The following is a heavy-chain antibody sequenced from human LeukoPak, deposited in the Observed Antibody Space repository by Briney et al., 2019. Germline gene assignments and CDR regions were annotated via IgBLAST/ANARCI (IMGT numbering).Heavy chain of an antibody. Sequence: ASVEVSCKASGGTFSSYAISWVRQAPGQGLEWMGRIIPIFGTANYAQKFQGRVTVTTDESTSTAYMELSSLRSEDTAVYYCARVLYYDSSGYYYWGQGTLVTVSS. CDR2: IIPIFGTA. CDR3: ARVLYYDSSGYYY. CDR1: GGTFSSYA. V-gene: IGHV1-69*05. J-gene: IGHJ4*02. D-gene: IGHD3-22*01.